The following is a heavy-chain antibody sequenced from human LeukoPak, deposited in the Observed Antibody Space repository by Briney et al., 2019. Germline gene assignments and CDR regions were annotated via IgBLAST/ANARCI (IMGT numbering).Heavy chain of an antibody. CDR1: GYTFTGYY. D-gene: IGHD2-2*01. CDR3: ARDLIVVVPAAPKRVYYYYGMDV. J-gene: IGHJ6*02. Sequence: ASVKVSCKASGYTFTGYYMHWVRQAPGQGLEWMGWINPNSGGTNYAQKFQGRVTMTRDTSISTAYMELSRLRSDDTAVYYCARDLIVVVPAAPKRVYYYYGMDVWGQGTTVTVSS. CDR2: INPNSGGT. V-gene: IGHV1-2*02.